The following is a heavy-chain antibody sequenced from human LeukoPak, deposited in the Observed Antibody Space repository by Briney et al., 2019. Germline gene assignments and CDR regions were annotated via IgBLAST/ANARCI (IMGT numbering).Heavy chain of an antibody. V-gene: IGHV3-48*04. J-gene: IGHJ4*02. CDR2: ISSSSSTI. D-gene: IGHD6-13*01. Sequence: GGSLRLSCAASGFTFSSYSMNWVRQAPGKGLEWVSYISSSSSTIYCADSVKGRFTISRDNAKNSLYLQMNSLRAEDTAVYYCARDSQYSSSWLDYWGQGTLVTVSS. CDR1: GFTFSSYS. CDR3: ARDSQYSSSWLDY.